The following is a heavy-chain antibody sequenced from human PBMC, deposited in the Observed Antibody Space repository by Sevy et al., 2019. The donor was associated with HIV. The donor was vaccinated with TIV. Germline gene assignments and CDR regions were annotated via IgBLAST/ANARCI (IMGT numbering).Heavy chain of an antibody. CDR2: IKQDGSEK. D-gene: IGHD1-20*01. V-gene: IGHV3-7*01. J-gene: IGHJ6*02. Sequence: GGSLRLSCAASGFTFSSFFMSWVRQAPGKGLEWVANIKQDGSEKYYVNSVKGRFTIHRDNARNSVYLQMNSLRAEDTGVYYCARDLTAPYYYCGRDVWGQGTMVTVSS. CDR1: GFTFSSFF. CDR3: ARDLTAPYYYCGRDV.